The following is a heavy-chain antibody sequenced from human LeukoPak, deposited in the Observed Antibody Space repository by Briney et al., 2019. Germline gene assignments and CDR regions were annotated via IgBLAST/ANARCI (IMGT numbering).Heavy chain of an antibody. Sequence: SETLSLTCTVSGGSISSSSYYWGWIRQPPGKGLEWIGSIYYSGSTNYNPSLKSRVTISVDTSKNQFSLKLSSVTAADTAVYYCARVLEFGAAGSLGGAFDIWGQGTMVTVSS. J-gene: IGHJ3*02. CDR3: ARVLEFGAAGSLGGAFDI. V-gene: IGHV4-39*07. CDR1: GGSISSSSYY. D-gene: IGHD6-13*01. CDR2: IYYSGST.